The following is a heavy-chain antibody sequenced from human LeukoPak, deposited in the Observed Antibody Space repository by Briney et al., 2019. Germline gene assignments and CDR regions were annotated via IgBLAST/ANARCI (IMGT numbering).Heavy chain of an antibody. D-gene: IGHD6-6*01. CDR3: ARSEYSSSSGDY. J-gene: IGHJ4*02. CDR2: ISYDGSNK. V-gene: IGHV3-30*04. Sequence: PGGSLRLSCAASGFTFSSCAMHWVRQAPGKGLEWVAVISYDGSNKYYADSVKGRFTISRDNSKNTLYPQMNSLRAEDTAVYYCARSEYSSSSGDYWGQGTLVTVSS. CDR1: GFTFSSCA.